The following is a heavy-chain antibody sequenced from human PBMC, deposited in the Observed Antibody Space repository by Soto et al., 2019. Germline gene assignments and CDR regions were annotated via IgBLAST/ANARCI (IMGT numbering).Heavy chain of an antibody. V-gene: IGHV4-59*01. D-gene: IGHD1-26*01. CDR3: ARRRATFDY. CDR2: ISYSGST. CDR1: GGSISSYY. J-gene: IGHJ4*02. Sequence: SETLSLTCTVSGGSISSYYWSWIRQPPGKGLEWIGYISYSGSTNYNPSLKSRVTISVDTSKNQFSLKLNSVTAADTAMYYCARRRATFDYWGQGTLVTVSS.